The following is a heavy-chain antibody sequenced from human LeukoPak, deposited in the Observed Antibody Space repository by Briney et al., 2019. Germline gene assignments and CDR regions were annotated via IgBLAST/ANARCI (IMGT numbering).Heavy chain of an antibody. CDR1: GGSFSSYY. D-gene: IGHD2-15*01. CDR2: IYYSGST. CDR3: ARGPRVYCSGGSCYEFDY. V-gene: IGHV4-59*01. J-gene: IGHJ4*02. Sequence: SETLSLTCTVSGGSFSSYYWSWIRQPPGKGLEWIGYIYYSGSTNYNPSPKSRVTISVDTSKNQFSLKLSSVTAADTAVYYCARGPRVYCSGGSCYEFDYWGQGTLVTVSS.